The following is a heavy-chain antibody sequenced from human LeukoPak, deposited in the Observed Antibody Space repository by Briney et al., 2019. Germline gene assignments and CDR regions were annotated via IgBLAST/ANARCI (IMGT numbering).Heavy chain of an antibody. D-gene: IGHD6-13*01. CDR1: GFTVSSNY. Sequence: GGSLRLSCAASGFTVSSNYMSWVRQAPGKGLEWVSVIYSGGSTYYADSVKGRFTISRDNSKNTLYLQMNSLRAEDTAVYYCAKDRYSSSWYNWFDPWGQGTLVTVSS. CDR3: AKDRYSSSWYNWFDP. V-gene: IGHV3-53*01. J-gene: IGHJ5*02. CDR2: IYSGGST.